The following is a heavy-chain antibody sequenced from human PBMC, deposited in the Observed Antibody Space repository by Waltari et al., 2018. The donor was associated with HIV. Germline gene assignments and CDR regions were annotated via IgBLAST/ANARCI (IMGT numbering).Heavy chain of an antibody. V-gene: IGHV3-53*01. D-gene: IGHD6-13*01. Sequence: EVQLVESGGGLIQPGGSLRLSCAASGFTVSSNYMSWVRQAQGKGLEWVSVIYSGGSTYYADSVKGRFTISRDNSKNTLYLQMNSLRAEDTAVYYCARDSRSRGIAAPNDYWGQGTLVTVSS. CDR2: IYSGGST. CDR3: ARDSRSRGIAAPNDY. CDR1: GFTVSSNY. J-gene: IGHJ4*02.